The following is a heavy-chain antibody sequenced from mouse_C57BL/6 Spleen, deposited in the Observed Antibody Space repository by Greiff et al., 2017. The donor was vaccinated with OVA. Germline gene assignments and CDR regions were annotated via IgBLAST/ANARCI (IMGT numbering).Heavy chain of an antibody. D-gene: IGHD3-2*02. Sequence: VQLQQSGAELVKPGASVKMSCKASGYTFTSYWITWVKQRPGQGLEWIGDIYPGSGSTNYNEKFKSKATLTVDTSSSTAYMQLSSLTSEDSAVYYCAREGTAQAVDYWGQGTTLTVSS. CDR1: GYTFTSYW. CDR2: IYPGSGST. CDR3: AREGTAQAVDY. J-gene: IGHJ2*01. V-gene: IGHV1-55*01.